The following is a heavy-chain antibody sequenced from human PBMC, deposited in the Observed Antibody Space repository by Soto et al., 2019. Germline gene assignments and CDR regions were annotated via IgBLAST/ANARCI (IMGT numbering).Heavy chain of an antibody. D-gene: IGHD5-18*01. J-gene: IGHJ4*02. CDR3: ARSGYSYGPNPLLY. CDR2: IYYSGST. CDR1: GGSISSGGYY. V-gene: IGHV4-31*03. Sequence: QVQLQESGPGLVKPSQTLSLTCTVSGGSISSGGYYWSWIRQHPGKGLEWIGYIYYSGSTYYNPSLRSRVTISVDTSKNQSPLKLSSVTAADTAVYYCARSGYSYGPNPLLYWGQGTLVTVSS.